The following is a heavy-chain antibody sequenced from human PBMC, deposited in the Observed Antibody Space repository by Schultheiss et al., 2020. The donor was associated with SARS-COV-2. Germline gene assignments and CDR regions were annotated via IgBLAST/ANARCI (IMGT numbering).Heavy chain of an antibody. CDR1: GFAFSSYV. Sequence: GGSLRLSCAASGFAFSSYVLHLVRRAPGKGLEYVSAISSNGGSTYYADSVKGRFTISRDNSKNTLYLQMSSLRAEDTAVYYCARLGGRGIIAADSWGQGTLVTVSS. D-gene: IGHD1-26*01. V-gene: IGHV3-64D*06. CDR2: ISSNGGST. CDR3: ARLGGRGIIAADS. J-gene: IGHJ4*02.